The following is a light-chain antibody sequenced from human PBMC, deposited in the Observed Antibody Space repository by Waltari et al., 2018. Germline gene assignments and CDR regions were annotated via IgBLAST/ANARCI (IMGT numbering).Light chain of an antibody. CDR3: QQYNSYPWT. V-gene: IGKV1-5*03. CDR2: KAS. CDR1: QRISSW. J-gene: IGKJ1*01. Sequence: DIQMTQSPSTLSASVGDRVTITYRASQRISSWLAWYQQKPGEAPKLLLCKASSLESGVPSRFSGIGSGTEFTLTISSLQPDYFATYYCQQYNSYPWTFGQGTKVEIK.